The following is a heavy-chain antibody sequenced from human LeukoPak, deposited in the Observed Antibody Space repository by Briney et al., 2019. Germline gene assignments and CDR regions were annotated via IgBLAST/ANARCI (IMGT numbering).Heavy chain of an antibody. J-gene: IGHJ4*02. CDR3: AKGGHYSFFDY. Sequence: GGSLRLSCTASGLIFRNYAMTWVRQAPRKGLEWVSTISGDGTETFYADSVKGRFTISRDNSKNTHNLQMSSLRAEVTGIYYCAKGGHYSFFDYWGQGTLVTVSS. CDR2: ISGDGTET. CDR1: GLIFRNYA. V-gene: IGHV3-23*01. D-gene: IGHD4-11*01.